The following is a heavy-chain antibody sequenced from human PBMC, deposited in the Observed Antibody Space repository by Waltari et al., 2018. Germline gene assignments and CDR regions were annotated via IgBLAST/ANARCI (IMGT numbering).Heavy chain of an antibody. J-gene: IGHJ4*02. Sequence: QITLKESGPTLVKPTQTLTLTCTFSGFSLSTSGVGVGWIRQPPGKALEWLALIYWNDDKRYSPARKSRLTITKDTSKNQVVLTMTNMDPVDTATYYCAHSRTEPQYYDFWSGYYPFDYWGQGTLVTVSS. CDR3: AHSRTEPQYYDFWSGYYPFDY. V-gene: IGHV2-5*01. D-gene: IGHD3-3*01. CDR2: IYWNDDK. CDR1: GFSLSTSGVG.